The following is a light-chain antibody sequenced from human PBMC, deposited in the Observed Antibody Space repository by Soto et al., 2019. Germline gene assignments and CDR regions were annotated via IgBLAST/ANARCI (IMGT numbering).Light chain of an antibody. Sequence: DIVMTQSPDSLAVSLGERATINCKSSQSVLYSYDKRNYLAWYQQKPGQTPKLLIYWASTRESGVPDRFSGSGSGTDFTLTISSLRADDVAFYYCQQYYSTPFTFGPGTKVDIK. V-gene: IGKV4-1*01. CDR1: QSVLYSYDKRNY. CDR3: QQYYSTPFT. J-gene: IGKJ3*01. CDR2: WAS.